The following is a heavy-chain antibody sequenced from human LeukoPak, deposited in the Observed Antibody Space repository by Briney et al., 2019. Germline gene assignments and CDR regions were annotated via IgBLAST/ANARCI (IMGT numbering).Heavy chain of an antibody. CDR1: GYTFTSYA. Sequence: ASVKVSCKASGYTFTSYAMHWVRQAPGQRLEWMGWINAGNGNTKYSQKFQGRVTITRDTSASTAYMELSSLRSEDTAVYYCARGLLWFGEFIDYWGQGTLVTVSS. CDR2: INAGNGNT. D-gene: IGHD3-10*01. V-gene: IGHV1-3*01. J-gene: IGHJ4*02. CDR3: ARGLLWFGEFIDY.